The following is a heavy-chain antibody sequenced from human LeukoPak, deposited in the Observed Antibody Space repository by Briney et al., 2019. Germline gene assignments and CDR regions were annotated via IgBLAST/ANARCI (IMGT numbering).Heavy chain of an antibody. D-gene: IGHD2-2*02. CDR3: ARRVAATAVLAFDY. V-gene: IGHV4-4*09. CDR2: IYTSGST. CDR1: GGSISSYY. Sequence: SETLSLTCTVSGGSISSYYWSWIRQPPGKGLEWIGYIYTSGSTNYNPSLKSRVTISVDTSKNQFSLKLSSVTAADTAVYYCARRVAATAVLAFDYWGQGTLVTVSS. J-gene: IGHJ4*02.